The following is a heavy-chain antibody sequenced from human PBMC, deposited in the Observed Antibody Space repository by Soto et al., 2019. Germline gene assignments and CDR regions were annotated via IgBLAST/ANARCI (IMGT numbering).Heavy chain of an antibody. Sequence: QVQLLESGPTLVKPSEILFLTCSVSGDSLNNNWWTWIRQAPGTAPELVGYIYYKGDTRYNPPLESRVTISLDTPKNQISLELRSLSGADTAVYFCARGSLVYDSWGQGILVTVSS. J-gene: IGHJ4*02. CDR2: IYYKGDT. CDR1: GDSLNNNW. CDR3: ARGSLVYDS. D-gene: IGHD3-16*01. V-gene: IGHV4-59*01.